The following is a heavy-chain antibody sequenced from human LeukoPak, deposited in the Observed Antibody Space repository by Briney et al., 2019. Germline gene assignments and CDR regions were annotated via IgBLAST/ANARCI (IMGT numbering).Heavy chain of an antibody. D-gene: IGHD2-2*01. V-gene: IGHV1-18*01. Sequence: ASVKVSCKASGYTFTSYGVSWVRQAPGQGLEWMGWISAYNGNTNYAQKLQGRVTMTTDTSTSTAYMELRSLRSDDTAVYYCARAGRVVPAARTFDYWGQGTLVTVSS. CDR1: GYTFTSYG. CDR2: ISAYNGNT. CDR3: ARAGRVVPAARTFDY. J-gene: IGHJ4*02.